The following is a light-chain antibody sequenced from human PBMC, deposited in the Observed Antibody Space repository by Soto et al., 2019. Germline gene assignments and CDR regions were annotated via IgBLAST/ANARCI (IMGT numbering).Light chain of an antibody. Sequence: EIVLTQSPATLSLSPGERATLSCRASQSVSSSYLAWYQQKPGQAPRLLIYGASSRATGIPDSFSGSGSGTDFTLTISRLEPEDFAVYYCQQYGSAPSTFGQGTRLEIK. CDR1: QSVSSSY. V-gene: IGKV3-20*01. J-gene: IGKJ5*01. CDR2: GAS. CDR3: QQYGSAPST.